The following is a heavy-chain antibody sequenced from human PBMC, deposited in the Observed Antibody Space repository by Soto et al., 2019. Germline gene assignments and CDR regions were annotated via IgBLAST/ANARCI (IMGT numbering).Heavy chain of an antibody. V-gene: IGHV4-4*07. D-gene: IGHD6-13*01. CDR2: IHGSGSA. CDR1: NGSISNFY. J-gene: IGHJ5*02. Sequence: PSETLSLTCTVSNGSISNFYWNWIRQSAGKGLEWIGRIHGSGSATYNPSLRSRVTMSADTSKNQFSLKVNSVTGADTAVYYCARSSHKESWFDPWGQGTLVTVSS. CDR3: ARSSHKESWFDP.